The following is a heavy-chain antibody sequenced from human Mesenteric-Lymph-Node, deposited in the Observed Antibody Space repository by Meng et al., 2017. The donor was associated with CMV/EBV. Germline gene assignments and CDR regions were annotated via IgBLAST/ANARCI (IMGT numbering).Heavy chain of an antibody. Sequence: ASVKVSCKASGYTFTSYAISWVRQAPGQGLEWMGIINPSGGSTSYAQKFQGRVTMTRDTSTSTVYMELSSLRSEDTAVYYCARAYIVRGSYYGMDVWGQGTTVTVSS. CDR1: GYTFTSYA. D-gene: IGHD2-8*01. V-gene: IGHV1-46*01. CDR2: INPSGGST. J-gene: IGHJ6*02. CDR3: ARAYIVRGSYYGMDV.